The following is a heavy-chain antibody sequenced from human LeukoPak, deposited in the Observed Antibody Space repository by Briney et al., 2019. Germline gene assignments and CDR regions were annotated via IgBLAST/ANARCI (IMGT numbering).Heavy chain of an antibody. CDR1: GYTFTTYS. D-gene: IGHD3-22*01. Sequence: ASVKVSCKASGYTFTTYSMNWVRQAPGQGLGWMGWINTNTGNPTYAQGFTGRFAFSLDTSVSTAYLQINSLRAEDTAVYFCARDLGYDSSGYYVAWGQGTLVTVSS. CDR2: INTNTGNP. CDR3: ARDLGYDSSGYYVA. J-gene: IGHJ5*02. V-gene: IGHV7-4-1*02.